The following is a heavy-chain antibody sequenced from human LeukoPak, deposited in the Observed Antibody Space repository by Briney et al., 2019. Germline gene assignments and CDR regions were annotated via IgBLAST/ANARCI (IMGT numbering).Heavy chain of an antibody. V-gene: IGHV3-7*01. CDR1: RFTFGSYW. Sequence: QSGGSPRLSCVASRFTFGSYWMTWVRQAPGKGLEWVANIKEDGSEKYYVDSVKGRFTISRDNAKNSLYLQMNSLRAEDTAVYYCARDDYGDYGYYYYGMDVWGQGTTVTVSS. CDR2: IKEDGSEK. CDR3: ARDDYGDYGYYYYGMDV. D-gene: IGHD4-17*01. J-gene: IGHJ6*02.